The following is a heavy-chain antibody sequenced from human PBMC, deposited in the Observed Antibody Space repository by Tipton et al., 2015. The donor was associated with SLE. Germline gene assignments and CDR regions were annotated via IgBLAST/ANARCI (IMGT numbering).Heavy chain of an antibody. V-gene: IGHV4-31*03. CDR1: GGSISSSSYY. D-gene: IGHD2-15*01. CDR3: ARLGYCSGGSCPCLDY. CDR2: IYYSGST. J-gene: IGHJ4*02. Sequence: GLVKPSETLSLTCTVSGGSISSSSYYWSWIRQHPGKGLEWIGYIYYSGSTYYNPSLKSRVTISVDTSKNQFSLKLSSVTAADTAVYYCARLGYCSGGSCPCLDYWGQGTLVTVSS.